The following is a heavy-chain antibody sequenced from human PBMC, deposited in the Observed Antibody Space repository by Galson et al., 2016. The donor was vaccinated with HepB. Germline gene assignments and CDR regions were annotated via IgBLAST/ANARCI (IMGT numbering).Heavy chain of an antibody. D-gene: IGHD2-2*01. CDR1: GLTVSSNY. CDR3: GTESYLKGHSIVEAAPSQT. Sequence: SLRLSCAASGLTVSSNYMSWVRQAPGKGLEWVSVIYSGGGTYYADSVQGRFTISRDNSKNTVFLEMNSLRAEDTAVYYCGTESYLKGHSIVEAAPSQTWGRGTLVTVSS. J-gene: IGHJ5*02. CDR2: IYSGGGT. V-gene: IGHV3-53*01.